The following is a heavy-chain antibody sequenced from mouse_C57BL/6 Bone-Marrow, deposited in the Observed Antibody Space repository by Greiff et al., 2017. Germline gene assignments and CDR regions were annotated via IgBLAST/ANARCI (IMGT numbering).Heavy chain of an antibody. D-gene: IGHD2-2*01. CDR1: GYTFTDYY. Sequence: QVQLQQSGAELVKPGASVKISCKASGYTFTDYYLNWVKQRPGQGLEWIGKIGPGSGSTSYNEKFKGKATLTADKSSSTAYMQLSSLTSEDSAVYVCARKCTMVTTDYAMDYWGQGTSVTVSS. V-gene: IGHV1-77*01. CDR2: IGPGSGST. J-gene: IGHJ4*01. CDR3: ARKCTMVTTDYAMDY.